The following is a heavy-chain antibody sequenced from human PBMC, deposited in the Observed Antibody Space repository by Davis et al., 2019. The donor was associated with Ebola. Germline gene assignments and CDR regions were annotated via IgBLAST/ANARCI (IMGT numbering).Heavy chain of an antibody. Sequence: SLKLSSKISGGSFISHPISWVRQAPRQGLEWMGGIIPIFDTPHYAQKFQGRITITADASTSTAYMELSSLRSEDTATYFCARDFDGGNYYFDCWGPGTPVTVSS. V-gene: IGHV1-69*13. CDR3: ARDFDGGNYYFDC. CDR1: GGSFISHP. D-gene: IGHD3-9*01. CDR2: IIPIFDTP. J-gene: IGHJ4*02.